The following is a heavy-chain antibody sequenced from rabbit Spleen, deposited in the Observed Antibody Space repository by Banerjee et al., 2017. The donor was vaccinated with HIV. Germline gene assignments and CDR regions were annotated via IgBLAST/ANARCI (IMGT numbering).Heavy chain of an antibody. V-gene: IGHV1S47*01. D-gene: IGHD2-1*01. CDR1: VFDFTSYG. Sequence: QEQLVEPGGGLVQPGGSLKLSCKASVFDFTSYGASCVLQAPGKGLEWIGYIDPLFGSTYYANWVNGRFTISRHNAQNTLYLQLSSLTAADTATYFCVRDQAGDADYGPYYLNLWGPGTLVTVS. CDR3: VRDQAGDADYGPYYLNL. J-gene: IGHJ4*01. CDR2: IDPLFGST.